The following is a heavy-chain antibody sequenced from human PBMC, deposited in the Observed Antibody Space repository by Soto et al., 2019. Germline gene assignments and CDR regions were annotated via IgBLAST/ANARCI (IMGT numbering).Heavy chain of an antibody. D-gene: IGHD2-2*01. CDR2: IHYSGNT. CDR1: GDSISSYY. Sequence: SETLSLTCIVSGDSISSYYWSWIRQPPGKGLEWIGYIHYSGNTYYNSSLKSRVTISLDTSKNQFSLKLRSVTAADTAVYYCARDKLGYCSTTTCYNGLDPWGQGTLVTVS. CDR3: ARDKLGYCSTTTCYNGLDP. V-gene: IGHV4-59*01. J-gene: IGHJ5*02.